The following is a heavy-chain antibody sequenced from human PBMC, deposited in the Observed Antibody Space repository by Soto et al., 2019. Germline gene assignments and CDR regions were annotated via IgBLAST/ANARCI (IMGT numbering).Heavy chain of an antibody. CDR3: ARAGYDFWSGPASGYMDV. J-gene: IGHJ6*03. V-gene: IGHV1-46*03. CDR2: INPSGGST. D-gene: IGHD3-3*01. Sequence: ASVKVSCKASGYTFTSYYMHWVRQAPGQGLEWMGIINPSGGSTSYAQKFQGRVTMTRDTSTSTVYMELSSLRSEDTAVYYCARAGYDFWSGPASGYMDVWGKGTTVTSP. CDR1: GYTFTSYY.